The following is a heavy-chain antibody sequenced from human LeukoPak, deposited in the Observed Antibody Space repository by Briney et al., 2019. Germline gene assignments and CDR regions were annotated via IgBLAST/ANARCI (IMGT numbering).Heavy chain of an antibody. CDR2: IRYDGNYK. CDR3: ARAQTGDY. D-gene: IGHD3-9*01. CDR1: GFTFSSYG. Sequence: PGGSLRLSCVASGFTFSSYGMHLVRQAPGKGLEWVAFIRYDGNYKFDAESVKGRFTISRDNSKNTVFLQMNSLRVEDTAVYYCARAQTGDYWGQGTLVTVSS. V-gene: IGHV3-30*02. J-gene: IGHJ4*02.